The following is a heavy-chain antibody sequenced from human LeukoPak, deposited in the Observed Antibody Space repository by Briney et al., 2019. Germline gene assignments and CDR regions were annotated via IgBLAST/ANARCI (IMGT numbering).Heavy chain of an antibody. Sequence: SETLSLTCAVYGESFSGYYWSWIRQPPGKGLEWIGEINHSGSTNYNPSLKSRVTISVDTSKNQFSLKLSSVTAADTAVYYCARGAMIVSAFDIWGQGTMVTVSS. D-gene: IGHD3-22*01. V-gene: IGHV4-34*01. CDR1: GESFSGYY. CDR3: ARGAMIVSAFDI. CDR2: INHSGST. J-gene: IGHJ3*02.